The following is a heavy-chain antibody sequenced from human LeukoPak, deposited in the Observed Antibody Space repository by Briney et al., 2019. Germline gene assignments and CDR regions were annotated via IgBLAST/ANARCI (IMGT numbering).Heavy chain of an antibody. CDR2: ISSSSYI. V-gene: IGHV3-21*01. CDR3: ARDLYDSSGYYYPYYYYGMDV. CDR1: GFSFSTYA. D-gene: IGHD3-22*01. Sequence: GGSLRLSCAASGFSFSTYAMSWVRQAPGKGLEWVSSISSSSYIYYADSVKGRFTISRDNAKNSLYLQMNSLRAEDTAVYYCARDLYDSSGYYYPYYYYGMDVWGQGTTVTVSS. J-gene: IGHJ6*02.